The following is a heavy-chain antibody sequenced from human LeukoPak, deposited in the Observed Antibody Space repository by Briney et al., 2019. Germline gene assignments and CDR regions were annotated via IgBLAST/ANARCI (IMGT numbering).Heavy chain of an antibody. J-gene: IGHJ4*02. CDR2: ISGSGGST. CDR3: AKQPARYGSGSYYNSFDY. CDR1: GFTFSSYA. D-gene: IGHD3-10*01. V-gene: IGHV3-23*01. Sequence: GGSLRLSCAASGFTFSSYAMSWVRQAPGKGLEWVSAISGSGGSTYYADSVKGRFTISRDNSKNTLYLQMNSLRAEDTAVYYCAKQPARYGSGSYYNSFDYWGQGTLVTVSS.